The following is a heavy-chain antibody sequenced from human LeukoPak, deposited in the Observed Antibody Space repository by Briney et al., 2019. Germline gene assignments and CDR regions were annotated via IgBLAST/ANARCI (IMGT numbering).Heavy chain of an antibody. Sequence: SETLSLTCTVSGGSISSYYWSWIGQPPGKGLEWIGYIYYSGSTNYNPSLKSRVTISVDTSKNQFSLKLSSVTAADTAVYYCARAYPNFQYYDILTGYYKRGSDWFDPWGQGTLVTVSS. D-gene: IGHD3-9*01. CDR1: GGSISSYY. CDR3: ARAYPNFQYYDILTGYYKRGSDWFDP. J-gene: IGHJ5*02. CDR2: IYYSGST. V-gene: IGHV4-59*01.